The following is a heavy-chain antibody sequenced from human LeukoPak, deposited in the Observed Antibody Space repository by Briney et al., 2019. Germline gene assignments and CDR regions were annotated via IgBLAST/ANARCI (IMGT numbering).Heavy chain of an antibody. D-gene: IGHD6-19*01. Sequence: NPSETLSLTCSVSGGSISSYYWSWIRQPPGKGLEWIGYIYYSGSTNYNPSLKSRVTISVDTSKNQFSLKLSSVTAADTAVYYCARGYSSGWSTYFDYWGQGTLVTVSS. CDR1: GGSISSYY. V-gene: IGHV4-59*01. CDR3: ARGYSSGWSTYFDY. J-gene: IGHJ4*02. CDR2: IYYSGST.